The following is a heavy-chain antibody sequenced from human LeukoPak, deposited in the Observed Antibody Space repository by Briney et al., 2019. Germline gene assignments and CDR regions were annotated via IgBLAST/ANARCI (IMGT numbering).Heavy chain of an antibody. CDR1: GYTFTGYY. D-gene: IGHD1-26*01. Sequence: ASVKVSCKASGYTFTGYYMHWVRQAPGQGLEWMGRINPNSGGTNYAQKFQGRVTMTRDTSISTAYMELSRLRSDDTAVYYCAREDSGSYSGYYYYYMDVWAKGPRSPSP. J-gene: IGHJ6*03. CDR3: AREDSGSYSGYYYYYMDV. CDR2: INPNSGGT. V-gene: IGHV1-2*06.